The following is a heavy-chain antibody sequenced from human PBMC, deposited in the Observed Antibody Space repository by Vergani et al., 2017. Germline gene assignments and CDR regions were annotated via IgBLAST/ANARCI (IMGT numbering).Heavy chain of an antibody. V-gene: IGHV4-39*02. CDR2: IYYSGRT. CDR3: ARDGSSYWNNWFDP. D-gene: IGHD6-6*01. J-gene: IGHJ5*02. CDR1: GGSISSSSYY. Sequence: QLQLQESGPGLVKPSETLSLTCTVSGGSISSSSYYWGWIRQPPGKGLEWIGSIYYSGRTYYNPSLKSRVTISVDTSKNQFSLKLSSVTAADTAVYYCARDGSSYWNNWFDPWGQGTLVTVSS.